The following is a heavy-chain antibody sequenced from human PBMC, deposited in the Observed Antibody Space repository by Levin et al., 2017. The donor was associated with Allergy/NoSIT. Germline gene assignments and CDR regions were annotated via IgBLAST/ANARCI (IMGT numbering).Heavy chain of an antibody. CDR1: GFTLDEDA. V-gene: IGHV3-9*01. CDR2: ISWNSGSI. D-gene: IGHD3-10*01. J-gene: IGHJ3*02. CDR3: ARDNIGLPDAFDI. Sequence: LSLTCAASGFTLDEDAMHGVRQAPGKGLEWVSGISWNSGSIGYADSVKGRFTISRDNAKNSLYLQMNSLRTEDTALYYCARDNIGLPDAFDIWGQGTMVIVSS.